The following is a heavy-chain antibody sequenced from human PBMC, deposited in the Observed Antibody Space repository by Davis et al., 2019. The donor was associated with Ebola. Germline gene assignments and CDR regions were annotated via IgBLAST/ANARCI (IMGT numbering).Heavy chain of an antibody. Sequence: PSETLSLTCTVSGGSISSYYWSWIRQPPGKGLEWIGYIYHSGITYYNPSLKSRVTISVDTSKNQFSLKLSSVTAADTAVYYCARGKYYYDSSGYSRNSHYYFDYWGQGTLVTVSS. D-gene: IGHD3-22*01. V-gene: IGHV4-59*12. CDR3: ARGKYYYDSSGYSRNSHYYFDY. CDR2: IYHSGIT. J-gene: IGHJ4*02. CDR1: GGSISSYY.